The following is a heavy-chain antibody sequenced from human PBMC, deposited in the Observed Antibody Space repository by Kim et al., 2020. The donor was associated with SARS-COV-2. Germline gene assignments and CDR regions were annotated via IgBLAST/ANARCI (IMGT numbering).Heavy chain of an antibody. CDR2: ISATGTFT. D-gene: IGHD3-22*01. J-gene: IGHJ4*02. CDR1: GFPFSTYS. CDR3: ARDYSDGNFFDH. Sequence: GGSLRLFCAASGFPFSTYSMNWVRQAPGRGLEWVSSISATGTFTYYADSVKGRFTISRDNAKKSMDLQMNSLGAEDTAVYYCARDYSDGNFFDHWGQGT. V-gene: IGHV3-21*01.